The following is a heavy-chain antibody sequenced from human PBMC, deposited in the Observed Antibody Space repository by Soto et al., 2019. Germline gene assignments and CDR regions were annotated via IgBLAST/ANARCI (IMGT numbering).Heavy chain of an antibody. CDR3: AGDITMVRGVISRAYYYGMDV. J-gene: IGHJ6*02. CDR1: GFTFSSYS. CDR2: ISSSSSYI. V-gene: IGHV3-21*01. Sequence: AGGSLRLSCAASGFTFSSYSMNWVRQAPGKGLEWVSSISSSSSYIYYADSVKGRFTISRDNAKNSLYLQMNSLRAEDTAVYYCAGDITMVRGVISRAYYYGMDVWGQGTTVTVSS. D-gene: IGHD3-10*01.